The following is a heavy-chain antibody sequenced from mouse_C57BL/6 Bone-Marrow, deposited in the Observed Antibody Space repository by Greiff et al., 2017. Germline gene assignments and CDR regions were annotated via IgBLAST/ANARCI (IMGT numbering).Heavy chain of an antibody. D-gene: IGHD3-1*01. CDR1: GYTFTNYW. V-gene: IGHV1-63*01. CDR3: GRSGSAIYYYAMDY. Sequence: QVQLQQSGAELVRPGTSVKMSCKASGYTFTNYWIGWAKQRPGHGLEWIGDIYPGGGYTNYNQKFKGKATLTADKSSSTAYMQFSSLTSEDSAIYYCGRSGSAIYYYAMDYWGQGTSGTVSS. J-gene: IGHJ4*01. CDR2: IYPGGGYT.